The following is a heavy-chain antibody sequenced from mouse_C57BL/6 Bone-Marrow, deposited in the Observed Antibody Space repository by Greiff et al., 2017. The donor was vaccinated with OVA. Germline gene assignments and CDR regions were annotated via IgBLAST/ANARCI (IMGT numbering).Heavy chain of an antibody. D-gene: IGHD1-1*01. CDR1: GYTFTRYG. V-gene: IGHV1-81*01. CDR2: IYPRSGNT. Sequence: QVQLQQSGAELARPGASVKLSCKASGYTFTRYGISWVKQRTGQGLEWIGEIYPRSGNTYYNEKFKGKATLTADKSSSTAYMELRSLTSEDSAVYFCARRYGTSRRFAYWGQGTLVTVSA. J-gene: IGHJ3*01. CDR3: ARRYGTSRRFAY.